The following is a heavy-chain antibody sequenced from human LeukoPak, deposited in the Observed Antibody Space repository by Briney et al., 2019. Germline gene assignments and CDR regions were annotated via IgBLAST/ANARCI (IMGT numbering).Heavy chain of an antibody. V-gene: IGHV1-46*01. Sequence: VASVKVSCKASGYTFTNSYIHWVRQAPGQVLEWMGIINPSGGSTSYAQKFQGRVTMTRDMSTSTVYMELSSLRSEDTAVYYCARPYHPGTMVRGALDYWGQGTLVTVSS. CDR2: INPSGGST. CDR1: GYTFTNSY. CDR3: ARPYHPGTMVRGALDY. D-gene: IGHD3-10*01. J-gene: IGHJ4*02.